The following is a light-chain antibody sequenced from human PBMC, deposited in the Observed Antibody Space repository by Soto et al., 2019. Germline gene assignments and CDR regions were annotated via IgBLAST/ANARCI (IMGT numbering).Light chain of an antibody. CDR1: QSVSSY. J-gene: IGKJ1*01. V-gene: IGKV3-11*01. CDR2: DAS. Sequence: EIVLPQSPATLSLSPGESATLSCRASQSVSSYLAWYQQKPGQAPRLLIYDASNRATGIPARFSGSGSGTDFTLTISSLEPEDFAVYYCQQRSNWPPWTFGQGNKVDIK. CDR3: QQRSNWPPWT.